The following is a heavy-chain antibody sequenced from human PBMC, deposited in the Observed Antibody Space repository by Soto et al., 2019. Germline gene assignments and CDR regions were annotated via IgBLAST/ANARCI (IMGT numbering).Heavy chain of an antibody. J-gene: IGHJ5*02. V-gene: IGHV3-20*04. Sequence: GGSLRLSCAASGFTFDDYGMSWVRQAPGKGLEWVSGINWNGGSTGYADSVKGRFTISRDNAKNSLYLQMNSLRAEDTALYYCARDFRDFWSGYPWFDPWGQGTLVTVSS. CDR3: ARDFRDFWSGYPWFDP. CDR1: GFTFDDYG. D-gene: IGHD3-3*01. CDR2: INWNGGST.